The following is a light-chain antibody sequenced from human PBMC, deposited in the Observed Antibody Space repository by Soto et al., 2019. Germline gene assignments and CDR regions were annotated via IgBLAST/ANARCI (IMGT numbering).Light chain of an antibody. CDR2: DAS. Sequence: DIQMTQSPYSLSASVGDRVTITCQASQDVSNYLNWYQQKPGKAPKLLIYDASYLETGVPSRFSGSGSGTDFTFTTSSLQAADIAKYYCQQYDNLLLTFGGGTKVDIK. CDR1: QDVSNY. J-gene: IGKJ4*01. CDR3: QQYDNLLLT. V-gene: IGKV1-33*01.